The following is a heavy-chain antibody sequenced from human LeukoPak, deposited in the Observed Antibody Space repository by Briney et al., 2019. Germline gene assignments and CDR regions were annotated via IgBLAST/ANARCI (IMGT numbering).Heavy chain of an antibody. J-gene: IGHJ4*02. CDR2: IKHDGRER. CDR1: GFTFSSSW. Sequence: GGSLRLSCAASGFTFSSSWMSWVRQVPGRGLEWVANIKHDGRERYHVDSVRGRLTISRDNAKNSLYLQMNSLRAEDTAVYYCASDGHSHANWGQGTLVTVSS. D-gene: IGHD2-2*01. CDR3: ASDGHSHAN. V-gene: IGHV3-7*01.